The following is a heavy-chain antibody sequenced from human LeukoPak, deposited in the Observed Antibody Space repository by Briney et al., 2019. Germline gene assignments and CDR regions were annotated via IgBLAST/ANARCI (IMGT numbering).Heavy chain of an antibody. J-gene: IGHJ4*02. CDR2: ITYDGSNK. D-gene: IGHD3-3*01. CDR3: ARDPVSVGLRINSDF. CDR1: GFTFSSYA. Sequence: GGSLRLSCAASGFTFSSYAMPWVRQAPGKGREGVAVITYDGSNKYYADSVKGRFTISRDNSKNTLYLQMNSLRAEDTAVYYCARDPVSVGLRINSDFWGQGTLVTVSS. V-gene: IGHV3-30-3*01.